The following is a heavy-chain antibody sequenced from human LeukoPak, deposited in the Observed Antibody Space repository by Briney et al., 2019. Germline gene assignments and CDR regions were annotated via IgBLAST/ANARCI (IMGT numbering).Heavy chain of an antibody. CDR2: ISGSAGGT. CDR1: GFTLSSYM. Sequence: PGGSLRLSCVASGFTLSSYMMSWVRQAPGKGLEWVSGISGSAGGTFYSDSVRGRFTISRDSPKYTLYLQMNSLRVEDTAVYYCTKDPLDYWGQGTLVTVSS. CDR3: TKDPLDY. V-gene: IGHV3-23*01. J-gene: IGHJ4*02.